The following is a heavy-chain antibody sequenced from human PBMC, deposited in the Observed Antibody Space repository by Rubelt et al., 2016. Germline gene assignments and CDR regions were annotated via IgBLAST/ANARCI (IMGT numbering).Heavy chain of an antibody. D-gene: IGHD6-25*01. CDR2: IHYSGST. V-gene: IGHV4-39*07. CDR1: GGSIRSATSS. J-gene: IGHJ5*02. CDR3: ARDSDIKWFYA. Sequence: QLQVEESGPGLVKPSETLSLTCSVSGGSIRSATSSWGWLRQPPGKGLEWIGSIHYSGSTYDNPSLKSRVTISVDTSKNQFSLKVNSVTAADTAVYYCARDSDIKWFYAWGQGTLVTVSS.